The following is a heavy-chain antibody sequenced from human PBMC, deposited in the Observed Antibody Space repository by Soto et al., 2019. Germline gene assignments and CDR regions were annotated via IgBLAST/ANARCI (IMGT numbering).Heavy chain of an antibody. Sequence: EVQLLESGGGLVQPGGSLRLSCAASGFTFSNYVMNWVRQAPGKGMEWVSTISYRVDKTFYADSVKRRFTISRDNSRYPLFLQMNSMRADDASVYYCARRARTATTKWGACDIWGQGTMVTVSS. CDR2: ISYRVDKT. D-gene: IGHD1-7*01. V-gene: IGHV3-23*01. J-gene: IGHJ3*02. CDR1: GFTFSNYV. CDR3: ARRARTATTKWGACDI.